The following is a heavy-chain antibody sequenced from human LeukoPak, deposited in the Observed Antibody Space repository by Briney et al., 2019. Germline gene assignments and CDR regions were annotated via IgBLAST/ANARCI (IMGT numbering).Heavy chain of an antibody. CDR1: GDSVGSGY. CDR2: IQDSGIT. J-gene: IGHJ1*01. D-gene: IGHD2-15*01. CDR3: AGRGHRYSRD. V-gene: IGHV4-4*09. Sequence: SETLSLTCNVSGDSVGSGYWSWIRQSPGKGLEWIGFIQDSGITDYNPSLKSRLYMSVDISKNQFSLNLRSVTAADTAVYYCAGRGHRYSRDWGQGILVTISS.